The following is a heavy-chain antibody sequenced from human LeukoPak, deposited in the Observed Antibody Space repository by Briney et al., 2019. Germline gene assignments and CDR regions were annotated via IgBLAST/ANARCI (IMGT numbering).Heavy chain of an antibody. CDR2: IYPGDSDT. J-gene: IGHJ4*02. CDR1: GYSFPTYW. V-gene: IGHV5-51*01. D-gene: IGHD2-15*01. CDR3: ARRASGRIWYLDY. Sequence: GESLKISCKASGYSFPTYWIGWVRQVPGKGLEWMGIIYPGDSDTRYSPSFQGQVTISADKSISTAYLQWNSLKASDTAMYYCARRASGRIWYLDYWGPGTLLTVSS.